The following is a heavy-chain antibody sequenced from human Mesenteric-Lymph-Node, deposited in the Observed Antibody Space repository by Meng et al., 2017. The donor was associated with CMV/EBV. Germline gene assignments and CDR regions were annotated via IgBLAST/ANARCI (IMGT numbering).Heavy chain of an antibody. CDR2: IYDSGRT. D-gene: IGHD5-12*01. V-gene: IGHV4-31*02. Sequence: SISSGGYFWSLIPQHPGKGLAYIGNIYDSGRTYYHPSLKSRVTISVDTSKNQFSLKLSSVTAADTAVYYCARKHAPSGYARNWFDPWGQGTLVTVSS. CDR1: SISSGGYF. CDR3: ARKHAPSGYARNWFDP. J-gene: IGHJ5*02.